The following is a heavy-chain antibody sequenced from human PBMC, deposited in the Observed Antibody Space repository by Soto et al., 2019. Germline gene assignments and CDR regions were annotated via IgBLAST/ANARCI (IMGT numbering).Heavy chain of an antibody. Sequence: GGSLRLSCVFSGFSFTDSYMHWVRQAPGKGLEWMAVIWYDGSNKYYADSVKGRFTISRDNSKNTLYLQMNSLRAEDTAVYYCARVWDSSGFDYYGMDVWGQGTTVTVSS. J-gene: IGHJ6*02. V-gene: IGHV3-33*08. CDR1: GFSFTDSY. CDR3: ARVWDSSGFDYYGMDV. D-gene: IGHD3-22*01. CDR2: IWYDGSNK.